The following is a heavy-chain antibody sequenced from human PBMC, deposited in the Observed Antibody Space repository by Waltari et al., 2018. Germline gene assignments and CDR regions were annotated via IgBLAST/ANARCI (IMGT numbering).Heavy chain of an antibody. Sequence: EVQLVESGGGLVPPGRSLRLSCAASGFTFDDYAMHWVRQAPGKGLEWVSGISWNSGSIGYADSVKGRFTISRDNAKNSLYLQMNSLRAEDTALYYCAKDQGGYYYYMDVWGKGTTVTVSS. V-gene: IGHV3-9*01. CDR2: ISWNSGSI. D-gene: IGHD3-16*01. CDR3: AKDQGGYYYYMDV. J-gene: IGHJ6*03. CDR1: GFTFDDYA.